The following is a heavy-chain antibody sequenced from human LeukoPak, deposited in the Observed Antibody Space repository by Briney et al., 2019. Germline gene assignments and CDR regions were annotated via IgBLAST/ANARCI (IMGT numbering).Heavy chain of an antibody. V-gene: IGHV3-23*01. CDR1: GFTFSSYA. CDR2: ISGSGGST. Sequence: GGSLRLSCAASGFTFSSYAMSWVRQAPGKGLEWVSAISGSGGSTYYADSVKGRFTISRDNSKNTLYLQMNSLRAEDTAVYYCATSPPRYCSSTSCNPRYWGQGTLVTVSS. D-gene: IGHD2-2*01. J-gene: IGHJ4*02. CDR3: ATSPPRYCSSTSCNPRY.